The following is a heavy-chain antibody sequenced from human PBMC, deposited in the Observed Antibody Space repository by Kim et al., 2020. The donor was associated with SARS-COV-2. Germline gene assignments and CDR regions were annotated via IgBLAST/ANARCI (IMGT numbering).Heavy chain of an antibody. J-gene: IGHJ6*02. D-gene: IGHD6-19*01. CDR3: AKGEQWLTYYYYGMDV. V-gene: IGHV3-30*02. Sequence: SGKGRFTISRDNSKNTLYLQMNSLRAEDTAVYYCAKGEQWLTYYYYGMDVWGQGTTVTVSS.